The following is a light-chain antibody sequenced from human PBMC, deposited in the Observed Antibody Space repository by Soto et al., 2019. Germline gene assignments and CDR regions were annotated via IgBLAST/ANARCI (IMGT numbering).Light chain of an antibody. CDR3: QQNNNWPQT. CDR2: GAS. V-gene: IGKV3-15*01. CDR1: QSVRSN. Sequence: EILMTQSPATLSVSPGERATLSCRAGQSVRSNLAWYQQKPGQAPRLLIYGASTRATGIPARFSGSGSGTDFTLTISSLQSEDSAIYYCQQNNNWPQTFGQGTKVDIK. J-gene: IGKJ1*01.